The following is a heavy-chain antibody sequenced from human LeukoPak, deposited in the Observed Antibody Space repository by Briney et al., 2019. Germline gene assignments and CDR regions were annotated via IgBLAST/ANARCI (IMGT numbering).Heavy chain of an antibody. V-gene: IGHV3-7*01. CDR1: GFPFSIYW. CDR2: IKQDGSEK. J-gene: IGHJ4*02. Sequence: GGSLRLSCAASGFPFSIYWMSWAREAPGKGLEWVANIKQDGSEKYYVDSVKGRFTISRDNAKNSLYLQMNSLRAEDTAMYYCERDSAGNDYWGQGTLVTVSS. CDR3: ERDSAGNDY. D-gene: IGHD6-13*01.